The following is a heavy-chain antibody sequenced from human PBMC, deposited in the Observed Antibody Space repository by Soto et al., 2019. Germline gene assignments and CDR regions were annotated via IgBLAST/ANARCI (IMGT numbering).Heavy chain of an antibody. V-gene: IGHV3-74*01. J-gene: IGHJ4*02. CDR2: INGDGSST. CDR3: ARANYYDSSGYYHDY. D-gene: IGHD3-22*01. CDR1: RFTFSNYW. Sequence: XGSLRLSCAASRFTFSNYWMHGVRQAPGKGLMWVSRINGDGSSTIYADSVRGRFNLSRDNTKNTLYLQMNSLRAEDTAIYYCARANYYDSSGYYHDYWGRGTLVTVS.